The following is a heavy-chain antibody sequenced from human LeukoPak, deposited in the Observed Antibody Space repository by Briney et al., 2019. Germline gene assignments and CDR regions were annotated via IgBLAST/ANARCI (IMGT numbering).Heavy chain of an antibody. V-gene: IGHV1-8*03. Sequence: ASVKVSCKASGYTFTSYDINWVRQATGQGLEWMGWMNPNSGNTGYAQKFQGGVTITRNTSISTAYMELSSLRSEDTAVYYRARGVDERIRYFDWLPQYNWFDPWGQGTLVTVSS. J-gene: IGHJ5*02. CDR1: GYTFTSYD. CDR3: ARGVDERIRYFDWLPQYNWFDP. D-gene: IGHD3-9*01. CDR2: MNPNSGNT.